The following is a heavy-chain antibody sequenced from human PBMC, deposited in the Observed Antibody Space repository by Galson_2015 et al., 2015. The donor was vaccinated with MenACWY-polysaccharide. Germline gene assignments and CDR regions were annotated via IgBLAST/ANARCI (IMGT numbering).Heavy chain of an antibody. CDR1: GFTFSSHW. CDR2: IKKDGSEK. J-gene: IGHJ6*02. V-gene: IGHV3-7*01. CDR3: ARGHYGMDV. Sequence: SLRLSCAASGFTFSSHWMSWVRQAPGKGLEWVANIKKDGSEKYYVDTVKGRFTISRDNGRSSLYLQMNGLRAEDTAVYYCARGHYGMDVWGQGTTVIVS.